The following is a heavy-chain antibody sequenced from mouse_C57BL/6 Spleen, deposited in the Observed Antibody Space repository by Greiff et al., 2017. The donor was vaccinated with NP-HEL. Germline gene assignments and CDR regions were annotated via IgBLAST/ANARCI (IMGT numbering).Heavy chain of an antibody. V-gene: IGHV1-55*01. CDR3: ARDYYGSSRYYAMDY. CDR2: IYPGSGST. J-gene: IGHJ4*01. Sequence: QVQLKQPGAELVKPGASVKMSCKASGYTFTSYWITWVKQRPGQGLEWIGDIYPGSGSTNYNEQFKSKATLTVDTSSSTAYMQSSRLTSEDSAVYYCARDYYGSSRYYAMDYWGQGTSVTVSS. D-gene: IGHD1-1*01. CDR1: GYTFTSYW.